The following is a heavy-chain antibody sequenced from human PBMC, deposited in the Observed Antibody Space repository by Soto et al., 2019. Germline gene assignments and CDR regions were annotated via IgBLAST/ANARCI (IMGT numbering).Heavy chain of an antibody. J-gene: IGHJ5*02. D-gene: IGHD2-21*02. Sequence: QVQLVQSGAEVKKPGSSVKVSCKASGGTFSSYAISWVRQAPGQGLEWMGGIIPIFGTANYAQKFQGRVTITADESTSTAYMELSSLRSEDTAVYYCARVGYCGGDCYPGFDHWGQGTMVTVSS. V-gene: IGHV1-69*01. CDR2: IIPIFGTA. CDR3: ARVGYCGGDCYPGFDH. CDR1: GGTFSSYA.